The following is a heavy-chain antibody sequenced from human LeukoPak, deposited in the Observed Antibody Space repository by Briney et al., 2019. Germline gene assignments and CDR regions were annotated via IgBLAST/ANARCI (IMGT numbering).Heavy chain of an antibody. CDR2: IYHSGST. Sequence: SETLSLTCTVSGYSISSGYYWSWIRQPPGKGLEWIGSIYHSGSTYYNPSLKSRVTISVDTSKNQFSLKLSSVTAADTAVYYCARRYPRPSGGNSGPFDYWGQGTLVTVSS. V-gene: IGHV4-38-2*02. CDR1: GYSISSGYY. J-gene: IGHJ4*02. CDR3: ARRYPRPSGGNSGPFDY. D-gene: IGHD4-23*01.